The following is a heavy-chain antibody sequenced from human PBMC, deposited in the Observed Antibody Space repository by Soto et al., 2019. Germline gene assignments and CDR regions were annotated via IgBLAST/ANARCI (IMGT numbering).Heavy chain of an antibody. CDR1: GYTFTSYA. Sequence: QVQLVKSGAEVKKPAASVKVSCKASGYTFTSYAMHGVCPAPGQRLEWMGWINAGNGNTKYSQKFQGRVTITRDTSASTAYMELSSLRSEDTAVYYCARSIVVVTAADYWGEGTLVTVSS. D-gene: IGHD2-21*02. CDR3: ARSIVVVTAADY. CDR2: INAGNGNT. V-gene: IGHV1-3*01. J-gene: IGHJ4*02.